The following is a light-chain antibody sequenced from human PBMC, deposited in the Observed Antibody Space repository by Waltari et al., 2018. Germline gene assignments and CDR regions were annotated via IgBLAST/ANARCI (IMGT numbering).Light chain of an antibody. V-gene: IGLV2-11*01. CDR2: DVT. CDR3: CSYAGIWV. CDR1: GSDVGDFNS. J-gene: IGLJ3*02. Sequence: QSALTQPCSVSGSPGQLVPPSCAGTGSDVGDFNSFSLYQQHPGKAPKLVIFDVTKRPSGVPDRFSGSKSGTSASLTVSGLQAEDEADYYCCSYAGIWVFGGGTKLTVL.